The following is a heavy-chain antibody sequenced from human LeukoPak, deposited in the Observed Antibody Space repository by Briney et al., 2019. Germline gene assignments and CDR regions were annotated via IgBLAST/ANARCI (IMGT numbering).Heavy chain of an antibody. V-gene: IGHV1-2*02. D-gene: IGHD1-26*01. CDR2: INPNSGGT. CDR1: GYTFTGYY. CDR3: ARVQWELLKGDWFDP. Sequence: ASVKVSCKASGYTFTGYYMHWVRQAPGQGLEWMGWINPNSGGTNYAQKFQGRVTMTRDTSISTAYMELSRLRSDDTAVYYCARVQWELLKGDWFDPWGQGTLVTVPS. J-gene: IGHJ5*02.